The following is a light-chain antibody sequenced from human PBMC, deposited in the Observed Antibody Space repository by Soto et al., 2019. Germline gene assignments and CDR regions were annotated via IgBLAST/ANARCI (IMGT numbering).Light chain of an antibody. V-gene: IGKV3-20*01. CDR3: QQYGRPTQT. CDR2: GAS. Sequence: EIVLTQSPGTLSLSPGERATLSFRASQSVSSIYLAWYQQKPGQAPSLLIYGASNRATGIPDRFSGSGSGTDFTLTISRVAPEDLAVYYCQQYGRPTQTFGQGTKVDNK. J-gene: IGKJ1*01. CDR1: QSVSSIY.